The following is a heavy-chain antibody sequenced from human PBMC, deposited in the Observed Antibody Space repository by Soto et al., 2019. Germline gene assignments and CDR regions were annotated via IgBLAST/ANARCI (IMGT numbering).Heavy chain of an antibody. CDR3: ARDPGLQSQLYYYYGMDV. CDR1: GGTFSSYT. CDR2: IIPILGIA. D-gene: IGHD4-4*01. J-gene: IGHJ6*02. Sequence: QVQLVQSGAEVKKPGSSVKVSCKASGGTFSSYTISWVRQAPGQGLEWMGRIIPILGIANYAQKFQGRVTITAAKATSTAYMELSSLRSEDTAVYYCARDPGLQSQLYYYYGMDVWGQGTTVTASS. V-gene: IGHV1-69*08.